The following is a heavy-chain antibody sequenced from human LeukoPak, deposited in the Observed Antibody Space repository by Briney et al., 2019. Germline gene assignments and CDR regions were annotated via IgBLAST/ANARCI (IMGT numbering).Heavy chain of an antibody. J-gene: IGHJ4*02. CDR2: ISAYNGNT. Sequence: ASVKVSCKASGYTFTSYGISWVRQAPGQGLEWMGWISAYNGNTNCAQKLQGRVTITTDTSTSTAYMELRSLRSDDTAVYYCQMYYDFWSGYYGTDYWGQGTLVTVSS. CDR3: QMYYDFWSGYYGTDY. V-gene: IGHV1-18*01. D-gene: IGHD3-3*01. CDR1: GYTFTSYG.